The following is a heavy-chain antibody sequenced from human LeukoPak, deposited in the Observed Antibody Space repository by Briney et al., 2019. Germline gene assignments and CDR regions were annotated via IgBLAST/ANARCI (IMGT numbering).Heavy chain of an antibody. D-gene: IGHD6-13*01. CDR1: GYSFTSDW. CDR3: ARSYSKTWYDY. V-gene: IGHV5-51*01. J-gene: IGHJ4*02. CDR2: IFPGDSDI. Sequence: GESLKIFCRGSGYSFTSDWIGWVRQMPGKGLEWMGIIFPGDSDIRYSPSFQGQVTISVDKSISTAYLQWSSLKASDTAMFYCARSYSKTWYDYWGQGTLVTVSS.